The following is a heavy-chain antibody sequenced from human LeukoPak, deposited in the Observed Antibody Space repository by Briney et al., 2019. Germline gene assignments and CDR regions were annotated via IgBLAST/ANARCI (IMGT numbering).Heavy chain of an antibody. D-gene: IGHD1-26*01. Sequence: SETLSLTCAVSGGSISSSTWWSWVRQPPGKGLEWIGEIHHSGSTNYNPSFKSRVTISVDKSKNQFSLKLSSVTAADTAVYYCVRGSPTSYYGMDVWGQGTTVTVSS. CDR2: IHHSGST. V-gene: IGHV4-4*02. CDR1: GGSISSSTW. J-gene: IGHJ6*02. CDR3: VRGSPTSYYGMDV.